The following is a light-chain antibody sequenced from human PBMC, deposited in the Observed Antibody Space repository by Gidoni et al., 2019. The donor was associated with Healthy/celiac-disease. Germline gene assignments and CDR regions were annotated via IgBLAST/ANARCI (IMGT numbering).Light chain of an antibody. V-gene: IGLV2-14*01. CDR1: SSDVGGYNY. CDR2: DVS. Sequence: QPALTQPASVSGSPGQSITISCTGTSSDVGGYNYVSWYQQHPGKAPKLMIYDVSNRPSGVYNGYSGSKSGNTASLTISGLQAEDEADYYCSSYTSSSSYGFGTGTKVTVL. J-gene: IGLJ1*01. CDR3: SSYTSSSSYG.